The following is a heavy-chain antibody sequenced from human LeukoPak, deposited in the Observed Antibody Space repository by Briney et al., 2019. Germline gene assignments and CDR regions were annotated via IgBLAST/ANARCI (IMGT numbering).Heavy chain of an antibody. V-gene: IGHV4-31*11. Sequence: SETLSLTCAVSGGSISSGGYYWSWIRQHPGKGLEWIGYIYYSGSTYYNPSLKSRVTISVDTSKNQFSLKLSSVTAADTAVYYCARDAYGDYGFDPWGQGTLVTVSS. CDR2: IYYSGST. CDR3: ARDAYGDYGFDP. CDR1: GGSISSGGYY. D-gene: IGHD4-17*01. J-gene: IGHJ5*02.